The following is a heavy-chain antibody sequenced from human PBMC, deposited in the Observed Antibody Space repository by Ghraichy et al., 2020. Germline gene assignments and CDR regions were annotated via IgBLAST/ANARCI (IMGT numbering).Heavy chain of an antibody. CDR2: ISGSGGST. J-gene: IGHJ6*02. V-gene: IGHV3-23*01. Sequence: GESLNISCAASGFTFSSYAMSWVRQAPGKGLEWVSAISGSGGSTYYADSVKGRFTISRDNSKNTLYLQMNSLRAEDTAVYYCAKPAVAGKEVGIYYYYGMDVWGQGTTVTVSS. D-gene: IGHD6-19*01. CDR3: AKPAVAGKEVGIYYYYGMDV. CDR1: GFTFSSYA.